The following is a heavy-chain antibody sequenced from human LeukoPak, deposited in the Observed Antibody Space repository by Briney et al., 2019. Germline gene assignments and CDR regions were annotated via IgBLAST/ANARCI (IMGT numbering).Heavy chain of an antibody. CDR1: GGSISSYC. CDR2: IYYSGST. D-gene: IGHD6-13*01. CDR3: ARLDAIAAYYYYMDV. J-gene: IGHJ6*03. Sequence: SETLSLTCTVSGGSISSYCWSWIRQPPGKGLEWIGYIYYSGSTNYNPSLKSRVTISVDTSKNQFSLKLSSVTAADTAVYYCARLDAIAAYYYYMDVWGKGTTVTVSS. V-gene: IGHV4-59*01.